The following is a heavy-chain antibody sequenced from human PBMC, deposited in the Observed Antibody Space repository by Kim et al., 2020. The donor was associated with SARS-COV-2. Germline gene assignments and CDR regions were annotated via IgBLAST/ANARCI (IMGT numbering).Heavy chain of an antibody. CDR3: AKGETSSGPFDY. Sequence: TYYADSVKGRFTISRENYTTSLYLQMNGRRADDTALYYCAKGETSSGPFDYWGQGTLVTVSS. D-gene: IGHD2-2*01. V-gene: IGHV3-23*01. J-gene: IGHJ4*02. CDR2: T.